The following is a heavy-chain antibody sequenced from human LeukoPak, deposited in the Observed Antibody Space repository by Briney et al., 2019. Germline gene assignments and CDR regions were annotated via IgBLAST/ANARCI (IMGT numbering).Heavy chain of an antibody. V-gene: IGHV1-46*01. D-gene: IGHD2-2*01. J-gene: IGHJ3*02. CDR2: INPSRGST. CDR3: ARDEGEMGPVVPAAMYSADDAFDI. Sequence: ASVKVSCKASGYTFTTNFMHWVRQAPGQGLEWMGIINPSRGSTSYAQKFQGRVTMTRDTSTSTVYMELSSLRSEDTAVYYCARDEGEMGPVVPAAMYSADDAFDIWGQGTMVTVSS. CDR1: GYTFTTNF.